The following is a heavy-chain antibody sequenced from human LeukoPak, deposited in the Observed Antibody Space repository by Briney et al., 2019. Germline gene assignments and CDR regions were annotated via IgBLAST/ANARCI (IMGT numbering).Heavy chain of an antibody. Sequence: GGSLRLSCAASGFTFSSYGMHWVRQAPGRGLEWVAVISYDGSNKYYADSVKGRFTISRDNSKNTLYLQMNSLRAEDTAVYYCALVTGDYWGQGTLVTVSS. V-gene: IGHV3-30*03. CDR2: ISYDGSNK. D-gene: IGHD3-9*01. CDR3: ALVTGDY. CDR1: GFTFSSYG. J-gene: IGHJ4*02.